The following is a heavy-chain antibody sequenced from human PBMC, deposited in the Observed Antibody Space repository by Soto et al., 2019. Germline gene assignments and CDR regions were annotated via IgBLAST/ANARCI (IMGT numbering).Heavy chain of an antibody. V-gene: IGHV4-30-4*01. CDR1: GGSISSGDYY. CDR2: IYYSGST. J-gene: IGHJ3*02. D-gene: IGHD6-19*01. Sequence: QVQLQESGPGLVKPSQTLSLTCTVSGGSISSGDYYWSWIRQPPGKGLEGIGYIYYSGSTYYNPSLKSRVTISVDTSKNQFSLKLSSVTAADTAVYYCARGIVGGWPRVDAFDIWGQGTMVTVSS. CDR3: ARGIVGGWPRVDAFDI.